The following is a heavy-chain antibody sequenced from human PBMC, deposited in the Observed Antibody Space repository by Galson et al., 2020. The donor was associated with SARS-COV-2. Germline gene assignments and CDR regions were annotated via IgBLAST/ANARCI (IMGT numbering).Heavy chain of an antibody. Sequence: SLKISCVASGFTFDDYAMYWVRQAPGKGLEWVSSISWNSGNIGYADSVKGRFTISRDNAKNSLYLEMNSLRAEDTALYYCAKDMGPYYYYYMDVWGKGTTVTVSS. CDR2: ISWNSGNI. D-gene: IGHD3-16*01. CDR3: AKDMGPYYYYYMDV. CDR1: GFTFDDYA. J-gene: IGHJ6*03. V-gene: IGHV3-9*01.